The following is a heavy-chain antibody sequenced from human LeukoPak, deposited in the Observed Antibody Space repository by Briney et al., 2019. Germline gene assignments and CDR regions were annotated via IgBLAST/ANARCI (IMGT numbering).Heavy chain of an antibody. D-gene: IGHD6-13*01. V-gene: IGHV3-21*01. J-gene: IGHJ2*01. CDR3: ARDPSAVAAAGHYWYFDL. CDR1: GCSFSSSC. Sequence: GGSLRLSCAASGCSFSSSCMNWVRQAPGKGLEWVSSISSSGRYIYYADSVRGRFTISRDNAKTSVSLQMNSLTADDTAVYYCARDPSAVAAAGHYWYFDLWGRGPLVPVSS. CDR2: ISSSGRYI.